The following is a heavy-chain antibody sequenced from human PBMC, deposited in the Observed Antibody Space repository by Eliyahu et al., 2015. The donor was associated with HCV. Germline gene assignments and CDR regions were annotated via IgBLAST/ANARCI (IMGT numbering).Heavy chain of an antibody. CDR1: GYTFXSYG. J-gene: IGHJ5*02. CDR3: ARGSGGGYWNXVLDWFDP. D-gene: IGHD1-1*01. CDR2: ISXYNGNT. Sequence: QVQLVQSGAEVKKPGASVXVSCTASGYTFXSYGISGGRQAPGQGXEGMGLISXYNGNTNYAQKLQGRVXMTTDTSTSTAYVELRSLRSDDTAVYYCARGSGGGYWNXVLDWFDPWGQGTLVTVSS. V-gene: IGHV1-18*01.